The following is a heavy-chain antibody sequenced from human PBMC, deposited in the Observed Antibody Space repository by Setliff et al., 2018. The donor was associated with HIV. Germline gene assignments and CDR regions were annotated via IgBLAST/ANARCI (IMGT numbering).Heavy chain of an antibody. CDR3: ARVRGRYYYHYAMDV. CDR2: MNPNSGNA. Sequence: ASVKVSCKASGYTFTKYDINWVRQATGQGLEWMGWMNPNSGNAEYAQRFQGRVTITADKSTSTAYMELRSLRSEDTAVDYCARVRGRYYYHYAMDVWGQGTTVTVSS. CDR1: GYTFTKYD. D-gene: IGHD3-10*01. V-gene: IGHV1-8*03. J-gene: IGHJ6*02.